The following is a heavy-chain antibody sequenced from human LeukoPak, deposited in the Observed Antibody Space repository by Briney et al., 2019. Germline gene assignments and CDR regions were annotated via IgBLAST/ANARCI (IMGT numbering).Heavy chain of an antibody. D-gene: IGHD3-3*01. CDR1: GYTFTSYG. CDR3: ARDAGLYYDFLSGHPDY. Sequence: APVKVSCKASGYTFTSYGISWVRQAPGQGLEWMGWISAYNGNTNYAQKLQGRVTMTTDTSTSTAYMELRSLRSDDTAVYYCARDAGLYYDFLSGHPDYWGQGALVTVSS. CDR2: ISAYNGNT. V-gene: IGHV1-18*01. J-gene: IGHJ4*02.